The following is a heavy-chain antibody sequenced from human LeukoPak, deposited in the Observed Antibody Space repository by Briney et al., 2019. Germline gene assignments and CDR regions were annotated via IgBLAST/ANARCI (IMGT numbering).Heavy chain of an antibody. Sequence: SETLSLTCIVSGGSINSYWSWIRQPAGKGLEWIGRISGSGTITYNPALQSRLTISIDTSKNQFSLKLMSVTAVDTAVYYCAREDSAMVSDYWGQGTLVTVSS. CDR3: AREDSAMVSDY. V-gene: IGHV4-4*07. D-gene: IGHD5-18*01. CDR2: ISGSGTI. J-gene: IGHJ4*02. CDR1: GGSINSY.